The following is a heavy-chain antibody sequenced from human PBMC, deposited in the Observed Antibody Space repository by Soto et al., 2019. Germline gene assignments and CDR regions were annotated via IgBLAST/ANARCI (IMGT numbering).Heavy chain of an antibody. Sequence: EVQLVESGGGLVQPGGSLRLSCAASGFTFSGRSMHWVRQAPGKGLVWVSGIDNAGTDSTYAYSVKGRFTSSRDNAKHTLYLQMNRLGVDDTAVYYCSRGWFGPDVWGKGTTVTVSS. V-gene: IGHV3-74*01. CDR3: SRGWFGPDV. CDR1: GFTFSGRS. J-gene: IGHJ6*04. CDR2: IDNAGTDS. D-gene: IGHD3-10*01.